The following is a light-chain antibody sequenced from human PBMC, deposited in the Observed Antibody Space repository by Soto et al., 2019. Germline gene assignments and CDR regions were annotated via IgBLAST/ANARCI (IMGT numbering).Light chain of an antibody. CDR3: PPSFTSRT. V-gene: IGKV1-5*03. CDR1: QSISTW. J-gene: IGKJ2*02. CDR2: KAS. Sequence: MEMTQTPYTLSASVGDRFKMTRRASQSISTWLTWYQQRPGKAPKLLIYKASNLESGVPSRFSGSGSGTELSLTIDSLQLDHLPTYFFPPSFTSRTLGQGTKVDI.